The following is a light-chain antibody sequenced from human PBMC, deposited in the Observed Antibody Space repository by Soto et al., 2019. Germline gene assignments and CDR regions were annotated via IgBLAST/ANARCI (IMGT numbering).Light chain of an antibody. Sequence: DIQMTQSPSTLSASVGDRVTITCRASQSISSWLAWYQQKPGQAPKLLIYDASSLESGVPSRFSGSGSGTEFTLPISSLQPADFATYYCQPYNSYSPWTVGQGTKVEIK. CDR2: DAS. J-gene: IGKJ1*01. CDR1: QSISSW. CDR3: QPYNSYSPWT. V-gene: IGKV1-5*01.